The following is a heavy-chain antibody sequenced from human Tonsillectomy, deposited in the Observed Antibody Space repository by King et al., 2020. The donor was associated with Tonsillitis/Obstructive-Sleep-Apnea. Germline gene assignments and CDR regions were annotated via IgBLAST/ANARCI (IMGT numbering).Heavy chain of an antibody. V-gene: IGHV3-30*04. J-gene: IGHJ3*02. Sequence: VQLVQSGGGVVQPGGSLRLSCAASRFSFSNFAVHWVRQAPGKGVEWVTVISSDGSTKYYAESVKGRFTISRDNSNNSVYLQMNGLKAEDTAVYYCATYRSNLLLDSLDIWGQGTLLAVSS. CDR2: ISSDGSTK. D-gene: IGHD3-16*02. CDR3: ATYRSNLLLDSLDI. CDR1: RFSFSNFA.